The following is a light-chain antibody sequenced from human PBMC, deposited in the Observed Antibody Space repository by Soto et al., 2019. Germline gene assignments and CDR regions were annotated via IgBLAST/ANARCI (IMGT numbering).Light chain of an antibody. J-gene: IGKJ2*01. CDR3: PQYGSSPYT. V-gene: IGKV3-20*01. CDR1: QSVSSSY. Sequence: VWMASPATLSLCPGGCPTHSGPASQSVSSSYLAWYQQKPGQARRLLIYGASSRATGLPHRFSGSGSGTDFTVTLRTPPPEDFAVYYSPQYGSSPYTFG. CDR2: GAS.